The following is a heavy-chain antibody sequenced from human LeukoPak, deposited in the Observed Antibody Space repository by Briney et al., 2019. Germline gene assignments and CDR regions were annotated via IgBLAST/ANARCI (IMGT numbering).Heavy chain of an antibody. CDR3: ARAGRDIVLGWFDP. CDR1: GGSISSSSYY. CDR2: IYYSGST. Sequence: SETLSLTCTVSGGSISSSSYYWGWIRQPPGKGLEWIGSIYYSGSTYYNPSLKSRVTISVDTSKNQFSLKLSSVTAADTAVYYCARAGRDIVLGWFDPWGQGTLVTVSS. D-gene: IGHD2-15*01. J-gene: IGHJ5*02. V-gene: IGHV4-39*07.